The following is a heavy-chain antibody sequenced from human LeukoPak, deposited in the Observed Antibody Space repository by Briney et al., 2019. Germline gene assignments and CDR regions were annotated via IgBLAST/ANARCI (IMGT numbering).Heavy chain of an antibody. CDR1: GYTFTGYY. D-gene: IGHD5-12*01. CDR3: ARAQTDIVVTARIQYYYYYMDV. J-gene: IGHJ6*03. Sequence: GASVKVSCKASGYTFTGYYMHWVRQAPGQGLEWMGWINPNSGGTNYAQKFQGRVTMTRDTSISTAYMELSRLRSDDTAVYYCARAQTDIVVTARIQYYYYYMDVWGKGTTVTVSS. CDR2: INPNSGGT. V-gene: IGHV1-2*02.